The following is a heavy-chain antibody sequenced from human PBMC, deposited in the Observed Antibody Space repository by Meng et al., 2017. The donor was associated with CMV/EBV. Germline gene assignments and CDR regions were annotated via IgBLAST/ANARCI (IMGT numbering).Heavy chain of an antibody. CDR2: IVVGSGNT. J-gene: IGHJ4*02. D-gene: IGHD3-22*01. CDR1: GFNFTSSA. V-gene: IGHV1-58*01. Sequence: SVKVSCKASGFNFTSSAVQWVRQARGQRLEWIGWIVVGSGNTNYAQKFQERVTITRDMSTSTAYMELSSLRSEDTAVYYCAADLYSGYEKYYDSSGYYYWGQGTLVTVSS. CDR3: AADLYSGYEKYYDSSGYYY.